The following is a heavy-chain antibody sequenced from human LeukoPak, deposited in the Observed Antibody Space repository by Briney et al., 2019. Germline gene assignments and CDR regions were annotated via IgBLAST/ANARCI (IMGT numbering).Heavy chain of an antibody. CDR2: INHSGST. Sequence: SETLSLTCAVYGGSFSGYYWSWIRQPPGKGLEWIGEINHSGSTNYNPSLKSRVTISVDTSKNQFSLKLSSVTAADTAVYYCARDRINSALGSYYYGMDVWGQGTTVTVS. CDR3: ARDRINSALGSYYYGMDV. V-gene: IGHV4-34*01. CDR1: GGSFSGYY. D-gene: IGHD1-14*01. J-gene: IGHJ6*02.